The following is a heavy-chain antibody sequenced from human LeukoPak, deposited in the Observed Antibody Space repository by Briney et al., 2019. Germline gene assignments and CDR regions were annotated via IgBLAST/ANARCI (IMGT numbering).Heavy chain of an antibody. Sequence: GGSLRLSCAASGFTFSDYYMSWIRQAPGKGLAGVSYISSSGSTIYYADSVKGRFTISRDNAKNSLYLQMNSLRAEDTAVYYCARAKNYDFWSGYFNRYYYYYYMDVWGKGTTVTVSS. CDR1: GFTFSDYY. J-gene: IGHJ6*03. CDR2: ISSSGSTI. V-gene: IGHV3-11*04. CDR3: ARAKNYDFWSGYFNRYYYYYYMDV. D-gene: IGHD3-3*01.